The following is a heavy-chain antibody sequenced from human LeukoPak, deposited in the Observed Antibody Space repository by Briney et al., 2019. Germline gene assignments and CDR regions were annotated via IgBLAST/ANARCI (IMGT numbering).Heavy chain of an antibody. CDR1: GGSISSGFYY. J-gene: IGHJ4*02. CDR3: AREHPRGEVDDFDY. Sequence: NPSETLSLTCTVSGGSISSGFYYWSWIQQPAGKGLEWIGRIYTSGSTNYNPSLKSRISISVDTSKNQFSLKLTSVTAADTAVYYCAREHPRGEVDDFDYWGQGTLVTVSS. CDR2: IYTSGST. V-gene: IGHV4-61*02. D-gene: IGHD3-16*01.